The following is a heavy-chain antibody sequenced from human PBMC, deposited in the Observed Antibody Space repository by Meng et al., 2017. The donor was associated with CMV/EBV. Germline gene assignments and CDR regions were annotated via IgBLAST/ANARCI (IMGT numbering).Heavy chain of an antibody. CDR2: IYTSGGT. Sequence: QVQLQESRPGLVKPSQTLSLTCTVSGGSISSGSYYWSWIRQPAGKGLEWIGRIYTSGGTNYNPSLKSRVTISVDTSKNQFSLKLSSVTAADTAVYYCAREAFKVLFFPFDPWGQGTLVTVSS. CDR3: AREAFKVLFFPFDP. V-gene: IGHV4-61*02. D-gene: IGHD1-1*01. CDR1: GGSISSGSYY. J-gene: IGHJ5*02.